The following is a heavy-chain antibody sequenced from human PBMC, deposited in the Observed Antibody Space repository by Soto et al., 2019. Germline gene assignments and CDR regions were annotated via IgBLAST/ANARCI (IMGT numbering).Heavy chain of an antibody. Sequence: SETLSLTCSVSGGSISYNSYYWGWIRQPPGKGLEWVGGIFYTGTTYYSPSLKDRVTISVDTSKNSFSLNLTPVTAADTAVYFCARLVVVAPVANAWGQRTLVTSPQ. J-gene: IGHJ5*02. CDR2: IFYTGTT. CDR1: GGSISYNSYY. D-gene: IGHD2-2*01. V-gene: IGHV4-39*02. CDR3: ARLVVVAPVANA.